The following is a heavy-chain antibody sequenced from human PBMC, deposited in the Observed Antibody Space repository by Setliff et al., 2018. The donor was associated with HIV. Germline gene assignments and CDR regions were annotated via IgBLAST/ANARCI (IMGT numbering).Heavy chain of an antibody. CDR1: GYTFTNHG. V-gene: IGHV1-18*01. CDR3: ARRIAYGTDYDYHYYMDV. J-gene: IGHJ6*03. Sequence: VASVKVSCKASGYTFTNHGFSWVRQAPGQGLEWMGWISANNGATRYAQNFQERVTLTTDTSTSTAYMELRSLTSDDTAMYFCARRIAYGTDYDYHYYMDVWATGTTVTVSS. D-gene: IGHD3-10*01. CDR2: ISANNGAT.